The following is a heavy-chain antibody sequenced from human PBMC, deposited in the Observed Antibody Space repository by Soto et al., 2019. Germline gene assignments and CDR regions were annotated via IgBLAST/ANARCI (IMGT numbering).Heavy chain of an antibody. Sequence: SQTLSLTCAISGDSVSGNSAAWNCIIHSPSRVLEWLGKTYYRSKWYNDYAVTVKSRITINPDTSKNQFSLQLNSVTPEDTAVYYCARRKYYDFWSGYSYYYGMDVWGQGTTVTVSS. D-gene: IGHD3-3*01. CDR2: TYYRSKWYN. CDR3: ARRKYYDFWSGYSYYYGMDV. J-gene: IGHJ6*02. V-gene: IGHV6-1*01. CDR1: GDSVSGNSAA.